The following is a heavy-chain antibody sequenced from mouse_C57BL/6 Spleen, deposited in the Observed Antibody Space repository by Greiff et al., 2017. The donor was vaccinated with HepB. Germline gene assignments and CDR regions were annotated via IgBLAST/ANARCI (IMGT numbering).Heavy chain of an antibody. J-gene: IGHJ4*01. CDR2: INPSSGYT. Sequence: VQLQQSGAELAKPGASVKLSCKASGYTFTSYWMHWVKQRPGQGLEWIGYINPSSGYTKYNQKFKDKATLTADNSSSTAYMQLSSLTYEDSAVYYCARGIYHDYDGYYYAMDYWGQGTSVTVSS. CDR1: GYTFTSYW. V-gene: IGHV1-7*01. CDR3: ARGIYHDYDGYYYAMDY. D-gene: IGHD2-4*01.